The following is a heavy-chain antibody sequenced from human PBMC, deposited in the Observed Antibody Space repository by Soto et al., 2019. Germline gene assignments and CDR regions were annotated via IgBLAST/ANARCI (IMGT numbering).Heavy chain of an antibody. Sequence: GGSLRLSCAASGFTFSSYAMNWVRQAPGKGLEWVSAITGSGGTPYYADSVKGRFTISRDNSKNTVYLQMNSLRAEDTALYYCAKGLKYSSSSVDYWGQGTLVTVSS. J-gene: IGHJ4*02. CDR1: GFTFSSYA. CDR2: ITGSGGTP. CDR3: AKGLKYSSSSVDY. V-gene: IGHV3-23*01. D-gene: IGHD6-6*01.